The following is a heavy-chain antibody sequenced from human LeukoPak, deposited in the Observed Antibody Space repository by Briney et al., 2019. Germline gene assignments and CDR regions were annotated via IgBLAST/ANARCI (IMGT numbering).Heavy chain of an antibody. D-gene: IGHD5-24*01. Sequence: PSDTLSLTCTVSGTFVSGFYWTWIRQPPGKGLEGIGFIYSTGTTSYSSSLQSRVTISVDTSKNQFSLTLKSVIAADTAIYYCAGRWRGTLDYWGRGTLVAVSS. CDR1: GTFVSGFY. CDR3: AGRWRGTLDY. V-gene: IGHV4-4*09. J-gene: IGHJ4*02. CDR2: IYSTGTT.